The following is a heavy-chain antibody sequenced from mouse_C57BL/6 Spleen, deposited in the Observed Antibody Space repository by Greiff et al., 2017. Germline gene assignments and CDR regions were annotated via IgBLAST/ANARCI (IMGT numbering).Heavy chain of an antibody. CDR2: IYPSDSET. J-gene: IGHJ4*01. D-gene: IGHD1-1*01. CDR3: ARSGYYGSSYGAMDY. Sequence: QVQLQQPGAELVRPGSSVKLSCKASGYTFTSYWMDWVKQRPGQGLEWIGNIYPSDSETHYNHKFKDKATLTVDKSSSTAYMQLSSLTSEDSAVYYCARSGYYGSSYGAMDYWGQGTSVTVSS. CDR1: GYTFTSYW. V-gene: IGHV1-61*01.